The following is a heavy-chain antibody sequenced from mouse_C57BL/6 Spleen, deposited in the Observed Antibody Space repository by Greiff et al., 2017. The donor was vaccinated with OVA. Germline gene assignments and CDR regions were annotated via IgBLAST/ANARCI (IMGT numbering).Heavy chain of an antibody. CDR2: ISYDGSN. Sequence: EVQVVESGPGLVKPSQSLSLTCSVTGYSITSCYYWNWIRQFPGNKLECMGDISYDGSNNYNPSLKNRISVTRDTSKSQFYLKLNSVTTEDTATYYCARGGSTALDYWGQGTTLTVSS. CDR1: GYSITSCYY. J-gene: IGHJ2*01. CDR3: ARGGSTALDY. V-gene: IGHV3-6*01. D-gene: IGHD2-1*01.